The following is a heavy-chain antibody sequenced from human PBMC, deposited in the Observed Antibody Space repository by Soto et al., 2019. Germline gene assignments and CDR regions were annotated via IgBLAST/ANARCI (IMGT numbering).Heavy chain of an antibody. CDR1: GFTFSSFA. CDR2: IGTSASIT. D-gene: IGHD4-4*01. Sequence: EVQLLESGGNLVQPGGSLRLSCAASGFTFSSFAMSWVRQAPGKGLEWVSVIGTSASITAYADSVRGRFTISRDNSKNTLYLQMNSLRAEDTAVYYCAKFTRRMTTVRYYYGMDVWGQGTTVTVSS. J-gene: IGHJ6*02. CDR3: AKFTRRMTTVRYYYGMDV. V-gene: IGHV3-23*01.